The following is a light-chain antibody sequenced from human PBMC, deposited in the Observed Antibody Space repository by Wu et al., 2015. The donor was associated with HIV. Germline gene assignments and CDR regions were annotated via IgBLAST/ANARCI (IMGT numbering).Light chain of an antibody. V-gene: IGKV3-15*01. CDR2: HAS. CDR3: QQYDNWPPYT. Sequence: ESVLTQSPATLSLSPGGRATLSCRASQSVSNNLAWYQQRPGQAPRLLIYHASARATGIPARFSGSGSGTEFTLTISSMQSEDFAVYYCQQYDNWPPYTFGQGTKLEMK. J-gene: IGKJ2*01. CDR1: QSVSNN.